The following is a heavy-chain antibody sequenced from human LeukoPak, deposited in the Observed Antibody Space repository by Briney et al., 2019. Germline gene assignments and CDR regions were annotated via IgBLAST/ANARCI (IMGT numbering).Heavy chain of an antibody. CDR2: IIPSGGST. CDR3: ARDLRSDSNWFDP. D-gene: IGHD1-26*01. Sequence: ASVKVSCKASGYTFTSYYIHWVRQAPGQGLEWMGVIIPSGGSTSYAPRFRGRVTMTRDTSTSTLYMELSSLKSEDTAVYYCARDLRSDSNWFDPWGQGTLVTVSS. J-gene: IGHJ5*02. V-gene: IGHV1-46*01. CDR1: GYTFTSYY.